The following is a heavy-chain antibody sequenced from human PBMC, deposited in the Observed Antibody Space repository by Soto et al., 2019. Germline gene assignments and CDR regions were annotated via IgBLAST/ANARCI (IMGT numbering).Heavy chain of an antibody. CDR1: GTSMKNYY. Sequence: SETLSLTCSVSGTSMKNYYWSWIRQPPGKKLEWIGYVYNSGTTNYNPSFESRVTISADTSKNQFSLQLRSVTAADTAVYYCANYKRSGFYAFDYWGQGAQVTVSS. D-gene: IGHD2-2*01. CDR2: VYNSGTT. CDR3: ANYKRSGFYAFDY. V-gene: IGHV4-59*08. J-gene: IGHJ4*02.